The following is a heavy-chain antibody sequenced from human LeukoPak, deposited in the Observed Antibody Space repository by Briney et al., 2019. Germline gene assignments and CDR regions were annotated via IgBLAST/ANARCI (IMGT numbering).Heavy chain of an antibody. CDR3: ARVGEGFDP. CDR1: GFTFDDYA. Sequence: GGSLRLSCAASGFTFDDYAMHWVRQAPGKGLEWVSGISWNSGSIGYADSVKGRFTISRDNAKNSLYLQMNSLRAEDTAVYYCARVGEGFDPWGQGTLVTVSS. D-gene: IGHD3-10*01. CDR2: ISWNSGSI. J-gene: IGHJ5*02. V-gene: IGHV3-9*01.